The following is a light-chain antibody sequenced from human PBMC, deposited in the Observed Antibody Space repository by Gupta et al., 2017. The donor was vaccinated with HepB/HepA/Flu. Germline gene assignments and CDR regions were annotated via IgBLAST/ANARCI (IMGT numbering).Light chain of an antibody. CDR1: QTVSRY. CDR2: DAS. V-gene: IGKV3-11*01. Sequence: IVFTPSPATLSLSPGERATLSCRASQTVSRYLNWDQQKPGQAPRLLRYDASKRATGIPVRFSGSGSGTDFTLTIWSLEPEDFAVYDGKQRRTWPYTFGQGTKVEIK. J-gene: IGKJ2*01. CDR3: KQRRTWPYT.